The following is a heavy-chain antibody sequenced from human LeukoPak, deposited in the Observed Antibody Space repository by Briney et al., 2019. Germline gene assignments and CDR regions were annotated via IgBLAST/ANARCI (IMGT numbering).Heavy chain of an antibody. J-gene: IGHJ6*04. CDR3: ARDPGIYGSGSYRAHYYYYGMDV. D-gene: IGHD3-10*01. V-gene: IGHV3-48*03. CDR2: ISISGSTI. Sequence: GGSLRLSCAASGFTFSSYEMNWVRQAPGKGLEWVSYISISGSTIYYADSVKGRFTISRDNAKNSLYLQMNSLRAEDTAVYYCARDPGIYGSGSYRAHYYYYGMDVWGKGTTVTVSS. CDR1: GFTFSSYE.